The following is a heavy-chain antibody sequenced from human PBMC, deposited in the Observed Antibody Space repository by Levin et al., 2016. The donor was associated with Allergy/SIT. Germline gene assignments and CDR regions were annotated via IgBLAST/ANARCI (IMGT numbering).Heavy chain of an antibody. J-gene: IGHJ4*02. CDR3: ARGKKRSGFDY. V-gene: IGHV1-69*01. CDR2: INPIFGTA. Sequence: WVRQAPGQGLERMGDINPIFGTANYAQKFQGRVTITADESTSTAYMELSSLRFEDTAVYFCARGKKRSGFDYWGQGTLVTVSS. D-gene: IGHD3-3*01.